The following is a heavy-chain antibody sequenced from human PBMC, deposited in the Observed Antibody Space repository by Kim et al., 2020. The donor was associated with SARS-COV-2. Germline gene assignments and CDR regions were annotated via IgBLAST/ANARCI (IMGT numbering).Heavy chain of an antibody. CDR2: ISSSSSYI. V-gene: IGHV3-21*01. Sequence: GGSLRLSCAASGFTFSSYSMNWVRQAPGKGLEWVSSISSSSSYIYYADSVKGRFTISRDNAKNSLYLQMNSLRAEDTAVYYCARDFRHLAAYYDSSGYYDAFDIWGQGTMVTVSS. D-gene: IGHD3-22*01. CDR1: GFTFSSYS. J-gene: IGHJ3*02. CDR3: ARDFRHLAAYYDSSGYYDAFDI.